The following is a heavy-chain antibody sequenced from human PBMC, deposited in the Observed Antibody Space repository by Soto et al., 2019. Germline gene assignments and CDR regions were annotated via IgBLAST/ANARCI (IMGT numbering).Heavy chain of an antibody. V-gene: IGHV1-2*04. CDR1: GYTFTGYY. CDR2: INPNSGGT. D-gene: IGHD7-27*01. Sequence: GASVKVSCKASGYTFTGYYMHWVRQAPGQGLEWMGWINPNSGGTNYAQKFQGWVTMTRDTSISTAYMELSRLRSDDTAVYYCARALCNWGGPIDAFDIWGQGTMDTVSS. CDR3: ARALCNWGGPIDAFDI. J-gene: IGHJ3*02.